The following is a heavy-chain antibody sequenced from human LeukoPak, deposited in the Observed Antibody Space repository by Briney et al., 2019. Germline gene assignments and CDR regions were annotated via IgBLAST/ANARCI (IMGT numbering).Heavy chain of an antibody. CDR3: ARGLEYSSSYWFDP. CDR1: GGSISSYY. D-gene: IGHD6-6*01. Sequence: SETLSLTCTVSGGSISSYYWSWIRQPPGKGLELIGYIYYSGSTNYNPSLKSRVTISVDTSKNQFSLKLSSVTAADTAVYYCARGLEYSSSYWFDPWGQGTLVTVSS. CDR2: IYYSGST. J-gene: IGHJ5*02. V-gene: IGHV4-59*01.